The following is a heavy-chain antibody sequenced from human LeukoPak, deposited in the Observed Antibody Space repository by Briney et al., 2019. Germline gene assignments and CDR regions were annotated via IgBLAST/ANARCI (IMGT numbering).Heavy chain of an antibody. CDR3: ARRSDDYVWGDGLDV. CDR1: GGSFSDYS. J-gene: IGHJ6*02. D-gene: IGHD3-16*01. Sequence: KASETLSLTCAVYGGSFSDYSWTWIRQPPGKGLEWIGEINHSGGTNHNPSLMSRVTISLDTSKNQFSLKLSSVTAADTAVYYCARRSDDYVWGDGLDVWGQGTTVTVSS. V-gene: IGHV4-34*09. CDR2: INHSGGT.